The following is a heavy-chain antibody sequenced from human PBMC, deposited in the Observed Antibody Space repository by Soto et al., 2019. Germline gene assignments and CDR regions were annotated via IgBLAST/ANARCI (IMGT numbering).Heavy chain of an antibody. CDR3: ARDGRARDCSGATCYFRSSWFDP. V-gene: IGHV1-2*02. CDR2: INPNSGGA. J-gene: IGHJ5*02. CDR1: GYTLTDYY. D-gene: IGHD2-15*01. Sequence: ASVKVSCKASGYTLTDYYIHWVRQAPGQGLEWMGWINPNSGGANFAQKFQGRVSLTRDTSTSTAYMQLRSLISDDTAVYYCARDGRARDCSGATCYFRSSWFDPWGQGTLFTVSS.